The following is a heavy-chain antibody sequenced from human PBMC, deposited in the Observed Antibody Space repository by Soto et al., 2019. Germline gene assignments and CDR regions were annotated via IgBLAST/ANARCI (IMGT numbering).Heavy chain of an antibody. V-gene: IGHV4-34*01. CDR3: GRGHEGGGGCFVDF. Sequence: QVQLQHWGAGLLKPSGTLSLTCAVYGGSFSGYSWTWLRQPPGKGLAWIGEINDSGSTNYNPSLKSRATVSVDTSKNHISLKVNSVTAADAAVYYCGRGHEGGGGCFVDFWGKGTTVTVSS. CDR2: INDSGST. D-gene: IGHD3-16*01. CDR1: GGSFSGYS. J-gene: IGHJ6*04.